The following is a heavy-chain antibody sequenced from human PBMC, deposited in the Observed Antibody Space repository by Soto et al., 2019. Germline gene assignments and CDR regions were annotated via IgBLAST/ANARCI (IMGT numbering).Heavy chain of an antibody. CDR1: GFTFSDYA. CDR3: ARGDRGGSGSPASYYFSGLDV. Sequence: EVQVLESGGDLVQPGGSLRLSCAASGFTFSDYAMTWVRQAPGKGLDWVSSVSANGDITYYADSVKGRFTISRDNSNNTLLLQMSSLRAEDTALFYCARGDRGGSGSPASYYFSGLDVWGQGTTVTVSS. CDR2: VSANGDIT. V-gene: IGHV3-23*01. J-gene: IGHJ6*02. D-gene: IGHD3-10*01.